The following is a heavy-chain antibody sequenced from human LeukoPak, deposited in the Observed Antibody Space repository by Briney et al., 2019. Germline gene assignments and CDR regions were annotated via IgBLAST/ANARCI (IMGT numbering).Heavy chain of an antibody. J-gene: IGHJ4*02. CDR3: ARDKFETSGCFDY. CDR2: ISRSGTTI. Sequence: GGSLRLSCAASEFTLSDYYMSWIRQAPGKGLEWVSYISRSGTTIHYADSVKGCFTISRDNAKNSLYLQMNSLRADDTAVYFCARDKFETSGCFDYWGQGALVTVSS. V-gene: IGHV3-11*01. D-gene: IGHD6-19*01. CDR1: EFTLSDYY.